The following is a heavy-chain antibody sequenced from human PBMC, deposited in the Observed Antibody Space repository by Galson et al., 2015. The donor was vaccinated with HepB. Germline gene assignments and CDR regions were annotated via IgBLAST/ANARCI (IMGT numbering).Heavy chain of an antibody. CDR2: IYWDDDK. V-gene: IGHV2-5*02. D-gene: IGHD3-10*01. CDR1: GFSLSTSGVG. J-gene: IGHJ2*01. CDR3: AHIGRGNSGWYFAR. Sequence: PALVKPTQTLTLTCTFSGFSLSTSGVGVGWIRQPPGKALEWLTVIYWDDDKRYSPSLKSRLTITKDTSKNQVVLTMTNMDPVDTGTYYCAHIGRGNSGWYFARWGRGTLVTVSS.